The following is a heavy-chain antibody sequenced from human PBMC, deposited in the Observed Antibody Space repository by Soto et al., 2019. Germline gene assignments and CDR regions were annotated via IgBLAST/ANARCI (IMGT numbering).Heavy chain of an antibody. CDR2: IKSKTDGGTT. V-gene: IGHV3-15*07. J-gene: IGHJ4*02. CDR1: GFTFSNAW. Sequence: GGSLRLSCAASGFTFSNAWMNWVRQAPGKGLEWVGRIKSKTDGGTTDYAAPVKGRFTISRDDSKNTLYLQMNSLKTEDTAVYYCTTTASTVTTDLDEYYFDYWGQGTLVTVSS. D-gene: IGHD4-17*01. CDR3: TTTASTVTTDLDEYYFDY.